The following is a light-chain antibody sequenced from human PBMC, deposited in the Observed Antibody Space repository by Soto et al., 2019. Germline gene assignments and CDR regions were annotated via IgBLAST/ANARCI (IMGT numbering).Light chain of an antibody. V-gene: IGLV1-44*01. CDR1: SSNIGTNS. J-gene: IGLJ1*01. CDR2: NND. CDR3: AAWDDSLNGVYV. Sequence: QSVLAQPPSGYWTPGQRVTISCSGGSSNIGTNSVNWYQQLPGRAPKLLIYNNDLRPSGVPDRFSGSKSGTSASLAISGLQSEDEPDYYCAAWDDSLNGVYVFGIGTKVTV.